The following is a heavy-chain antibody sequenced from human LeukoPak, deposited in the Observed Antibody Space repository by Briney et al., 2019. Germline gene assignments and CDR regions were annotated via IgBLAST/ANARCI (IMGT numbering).Heavy chain of an antibody. D-gene: IGHD5-24*01. CDR1: GFTFSSYG. CDR2: IWYDGSNK. CDR3: ARGDGYNEAEYLQH. V-gene: IGHV3-33*01. Sequence: GRSLRLSCAASGFTFSSYGMHWVRQAPGKGLEWVAVIWYDGSNKYYGDSVKGRFTISRDNSKKTLYLQMNSLRVEDTAVYYCARGDGYNEAEYLQHWGQGTLVTVS. J-gene: IGHJ1*01.